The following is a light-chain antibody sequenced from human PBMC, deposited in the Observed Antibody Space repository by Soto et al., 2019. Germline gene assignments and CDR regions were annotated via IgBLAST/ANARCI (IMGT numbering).Light chain of an antibody. CDR1: SGHSSYI. J-gene: IGLJ3*02. CDR2: VEGSGSY. CDR3: ETWATNTWV. V-gene: IGLV4-60*03. Sequence: QPVLTQSSSASASLGSSVRLTCTLSSGHSSYIIAWHQQQPGKAPRYLMKVEGSGSYNKGSGVPDRFSGSSSGADRYLTISNLQSEDEADYYCETWATNTWVFGGGTKLTVL.